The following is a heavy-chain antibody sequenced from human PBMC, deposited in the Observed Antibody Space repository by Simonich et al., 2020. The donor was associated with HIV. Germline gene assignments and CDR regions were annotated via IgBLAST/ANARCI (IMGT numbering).Heavy chain of an antibody. CDR3: AKEGFHDTLDY. CDR1: GYTFNTYS. D-gene: IGHD3-9*01. CDR2: ISAYKGNT. Sequence: QVQLVQSGAEVKKPGASVKVSCKASGYTFNTYSMNWVLQAPGQGLEWLGWISAYKGNTKYAAKVQGRVTMTTDKSTSTAYLELRRLRSDDTAVYYCAKEGFHDTLDYWGQGTLVTVSS. J-gene: IGHJ4*02. V-gene: IGHV1-18*01.